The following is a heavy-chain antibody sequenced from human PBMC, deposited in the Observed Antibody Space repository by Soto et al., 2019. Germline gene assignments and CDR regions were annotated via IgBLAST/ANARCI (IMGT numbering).Heavy chain of an antibody. CDR3: AKENGYSSSWLEFDY. Sequence: PGGSLRLSCAASGFTFSSYAMSWIRQAPEKGLESVSAISGSGGSTYYADSVKGRFTISRDNSKNTLYLQMNSLTAEDTAVYYCAKENGYSSSWLEFDYWGQGTLVTVS. J-gene: IGHJ4*02. D-gene: IGHD6-13*01. CDR2: ISGSGGST. V-gene: IGHV3-23*01. CDR1: GFTFSSYA.